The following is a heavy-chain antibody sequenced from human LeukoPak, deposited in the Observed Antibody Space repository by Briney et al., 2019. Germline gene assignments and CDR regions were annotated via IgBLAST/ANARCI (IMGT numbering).Heavy chain of an antibody. V-gene: IGHV3-30*18. J-gene: IGHJ4*02. CDR2: ISHDGSNG. Sequence: GGSLRLSRAAAGFTFSSYGMHWVRQAPGKGLEWVAGISHDGSNGYYADSVKGRFTISRDNSKNTLYLQMNSLRADDTAVYYCAKGHSDYGTGFDLWGQGTLVTVSS. CDR1: GFTFSSYG. CDR3: AKGHSDYGTGFDL. D-gene: IGHD4-17*01.